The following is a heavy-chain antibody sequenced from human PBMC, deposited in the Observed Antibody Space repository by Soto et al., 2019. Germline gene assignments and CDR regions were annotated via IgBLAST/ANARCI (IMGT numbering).Heavy chain of an antibody. CDR2: IYPGDSDT. CDR1: GYSFTSYW. Sequence: GESLKISCKGSGYSFTSYWIGWVRQMPGKGLEWMGIIYPGDSDTRYSPSFQGQVTISADKSISTAYLQWSSLKASDTAMYYCARHVPAARYYYYYYMDVWGKGTTVTVSS. J-gene: IGHJ6*03. D-gene: IGHD2-2*01. CDR3: ARHVPAARYYYYYYMDV. V-gene: IGHV5-51*01.